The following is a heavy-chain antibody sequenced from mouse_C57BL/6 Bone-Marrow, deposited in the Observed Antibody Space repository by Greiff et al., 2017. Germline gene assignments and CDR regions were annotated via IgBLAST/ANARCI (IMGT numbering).Heavy chain of an antibody. CDR1: GYTFTSYW. Sequence: QVQLQQPGAELVRPGSSVKLSCKASGYTFTSYWMHWVKQRPIQGLEWIGNIDPSDSETHYNQKFKDKATLTVDTSSNTAYLQLSSLTSEDTAIYYCAKGTTVVGAMDYWGQGTSVTVSS. CDR2: IDPSDSET. CDR3: AKGTTVVGAMDY. D-gene: IGHD1-1*01. J-gene: IGHJ4*01. V-gene: IGHV1-52*01.